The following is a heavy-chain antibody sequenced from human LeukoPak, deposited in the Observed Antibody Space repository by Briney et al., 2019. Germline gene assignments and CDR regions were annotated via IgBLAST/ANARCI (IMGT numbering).Heavy chain of an antibody. V-gene: IGHV1-2*06. CDR2: IDPNTGGT. J-gene: IGHJ4*02. CDR1: GYTFTNYY. D-gene: IGHD1-26*01. Sequence: GASVKVSCKTPGYTFTNYYIHWVRQAPGQGLEWMGRIDPNTGGTKSAKNFQGRVTMTRDTSISTAYMALSGLRSDDTAVYYCASLYDIVGTTVDYWGRGTLVTVSS. CDR3: ASLYDIVGTTVDY.